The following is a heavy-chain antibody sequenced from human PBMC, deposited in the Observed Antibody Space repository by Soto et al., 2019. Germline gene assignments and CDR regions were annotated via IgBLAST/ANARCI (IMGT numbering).Heavy chain of an antibody. D-gene: IGHD1-1*01. CDR1: SGPSSSHN. V-gene: IGHV4-59*08. CDR3: VRQGIGNLHGLVDV. Sequence: QVQLQQSGPGLVKPSETLSLTCTVSSGPSSSHNWGWIRQSPGRGLEWIGYVYNTGGTSYNPSLKTPFTMAADKSANHISLTLSSVTAADTAIYYCVRQGIGNLHGLVDVWGQGTTVSVSS. CDR2: VYNTGGT. J-gene: IGHJ6*02.